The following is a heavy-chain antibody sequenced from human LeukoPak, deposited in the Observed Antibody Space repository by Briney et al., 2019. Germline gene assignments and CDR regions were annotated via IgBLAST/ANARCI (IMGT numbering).Heavy chain of an antibody. CDR1: GFTFSNAW. D-gene: IGHD1-26*01. CDR3: AKDRTVGPPFDY. V-gene: IGHV3-30*18. J-gene: IGHJ4*02. Sequence: GGSLRLSCAASGFTFSNAWMSWVRQAPGKGLEWVAVISYDGSNKYYADSVKGRFTISRDNSKNTLYLQMNSLRAEDTAVYYCAKDRTVGPPFDYWGQGTLVTVSS. CDR2: ISYDGSNK.